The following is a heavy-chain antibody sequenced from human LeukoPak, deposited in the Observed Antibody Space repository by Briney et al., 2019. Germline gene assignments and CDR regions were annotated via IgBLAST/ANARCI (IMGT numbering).Heavy chain of an antibody. Sequence: GGSLRLSCAASGFTFSSDWMSWVRQAPGKGLEWVANIKQDGSEKDYVDSVKGRFTVSRDNAKNSLYLQMNSLRAEDTAVYYCARMDIAVAGIFDYWGQGTLVTVSS. CDR3: ARMDIAVAGIFDY. CDR1: GFTFSSDW. CDR2: IKQDGSEK. V-gene: IGHV3-7*01. D-gene: IGHD6-19*01. J-gene: IGHJ4*02.